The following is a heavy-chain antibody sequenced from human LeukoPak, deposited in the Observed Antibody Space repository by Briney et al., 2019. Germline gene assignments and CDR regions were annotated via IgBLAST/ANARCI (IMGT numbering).Heavy chain of an antibody. D-gene: IGHD3-9*01. J-gene: IGHJ4*02. CDR2: ISGSGGST. Sequence: GGSLRFSCAASGFTFSSYAMSWLGQAPGQGLEWVSAISGSGGSTYYADSVKGRFTISRDNSKNTLYLQMNSLRAEDTAVYYCAKGDFDWLLSYFDYWGQGTLVTVSS. CDR1: GFTFSSYA. CDR3: AKGDFDWLLSYFDY. V-gene: IGHV3-23*01.